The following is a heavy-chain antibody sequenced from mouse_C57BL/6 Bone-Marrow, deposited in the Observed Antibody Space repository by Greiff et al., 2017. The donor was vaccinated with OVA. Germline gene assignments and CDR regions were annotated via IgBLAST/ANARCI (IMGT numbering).Heavy chain of an antibody. J-gene: IGHJ3*01. Sequence: VQLQESGAELARPGASVKLSCKASGYTFTSYGISWVKQRTGQGLEWIGEIYPRSGNTYYNEKFKGKATLTADKSSSTAYMELRSLTSEDSAVYFCARKGDYDGVFFAYWGQGTLVTVSA. D-gene: IGHD2-4*01. CDR3: ARKGDYDGVFFAY. CDR1: GYTFTSYG. V-gene: IGHV1-81*01. CDR2: IYPRSGNT.